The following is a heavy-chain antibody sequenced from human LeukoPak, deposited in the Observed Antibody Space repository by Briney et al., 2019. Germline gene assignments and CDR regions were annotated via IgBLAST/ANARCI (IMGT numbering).Heavy chain of an antibody. D-gene: IGHD4-17*01. CDR1: GYTFTRYA. CDR2: INAGNGNT. J-gene: IGHJ5*02. Sequence: ASVKVSCKASGYTFTRYAMHWVRQAPRQRLEWMGWINAGNGNTKYSQKFQGRVTITRDTSASTAYMELSSLRSEDTAVYYCARPATVTTIEAWFDPWGQGTLVTVSS. V-gene: IGHV1-3*01. CDR3: ARPATVTTIEAWFDP.